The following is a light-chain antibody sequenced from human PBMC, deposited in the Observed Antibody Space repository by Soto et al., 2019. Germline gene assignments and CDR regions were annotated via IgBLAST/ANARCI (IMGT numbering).Light chain of an antibody. J-gene: IGKJ1*01. V-gene: IGKV3-15*01. CDR3: QQYNNWWT. CDR1: QSVSSN. Sequence: EIVMTQSPATLSVSPGERATLSCRASQSVSSNLAWYQQQPGQAPRLLIYGASTRATGIPARFSGSGSGTEFTLTISSLQSEDFAVYYCQQYNNWWTFGQGTKVEI. CDR2: GAS.